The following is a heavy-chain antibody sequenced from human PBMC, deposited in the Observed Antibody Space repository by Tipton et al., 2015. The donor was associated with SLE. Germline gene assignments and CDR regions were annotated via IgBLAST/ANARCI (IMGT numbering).Heavy chain of an antibody. V-gene: IGHV3-7*04. J-gene: IGHJ4*02. CDR2: INQDGSEK. CDR1: GFTFGDYA. CDR3: ARGDANSGDY. Sequence: GSLRLSCTASGFTFGDYAMSWVRQAPGKGLEWVANINQDGSEKNYVDSVRGRFTISRDNANNSLYLQMNSLRDEDTAVYYCARGDANSGDYWGQGTLATVSS. D-gene: IGHD5-24*01.